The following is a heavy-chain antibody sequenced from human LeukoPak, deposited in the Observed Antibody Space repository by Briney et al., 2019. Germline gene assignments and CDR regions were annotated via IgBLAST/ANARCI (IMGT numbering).Heavy chain of an antibody. D-gene: IGHD2-2*01. V-gene: IGHV1-8*01. CDR3: AGLGACSSTSCPNY. CDR1: GYTFTSYD. J-gene: IGHJ4*02. Sequence: ASVKVSCKASGYTFTSYDISWVRQATGQGLEWMGRMNPNSGNTGYAQKFQGRVTMTRNTSISTAYMELSSLRSEDTAVYYCAGLGACSSTSCPNYWGQGTLVTVSS. CDR2: MNPNSGNT.